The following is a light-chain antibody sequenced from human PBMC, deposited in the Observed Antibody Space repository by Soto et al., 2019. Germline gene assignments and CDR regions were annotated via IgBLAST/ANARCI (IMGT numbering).Light chain of an antibody. J-gene: IGLJ1*01. Sequence: HSVLTQPPSASGSPGQSVTISCTGTSSDVGGYNYVSWYQQHPGKAPKLMIYEVSKRPSGVPDRFSGSKSGNTASLTVSGLQAEDEADYYCSSYAGSNTPYVFGTGTKLTVL. CDR1: SSDVGGYNY. V-gene: IGLV2-8*01. CDR3: SSYAGSNTPYV. CDR2: EVS.